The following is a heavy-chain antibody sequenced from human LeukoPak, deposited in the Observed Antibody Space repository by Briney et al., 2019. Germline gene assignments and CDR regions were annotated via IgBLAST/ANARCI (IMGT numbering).Heavy chain of an antibody. CDR1: GGSNNSHY. CDR2: IFNTGNT. D-gene: IGHD3-10*01. J-gene: IGHJ4*02. V-gene: IGHV4-59*11. Sequence: PSETLSLTCSVSGGSNNSHYWSWIWQPPGKRLEWIGYIFNTGNTNYNPSLASRVTMSVDTSRAQFFLRLSPVTAADTAIYYCASRPADTTWYGVFDYWSQGTLVTVSS. CDR3: ASRPADTTWYGVFDY.